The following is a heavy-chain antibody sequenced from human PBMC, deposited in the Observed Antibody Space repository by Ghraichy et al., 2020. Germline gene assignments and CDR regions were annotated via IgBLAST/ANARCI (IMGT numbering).Heavy chain of an antibody. J-gene: IGHJ4*02. CDR1: GFTFSSYA. D-gene: IGHD3-10*01. CDR2: ISGSDDST. Sequence: GGSLRLSCAASGFTFSSYAMSWVRQAPGKGLEWVSSISGSDDSTYYADSVKGRFTISRDNSKNTLYLQMNSLRAEDTAAYYCAKEGYYYGSEPDYWGQGTLVTVSS. CDR3: AKEGYYYGSEPDY. V-gene: IGHV3-23*01.